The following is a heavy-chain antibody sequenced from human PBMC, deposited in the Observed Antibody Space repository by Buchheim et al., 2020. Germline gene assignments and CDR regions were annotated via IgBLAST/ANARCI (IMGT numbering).Heavy chain of an antibody. CDR2: IKQDGSEK. V-gene: IGHV3-7*01. J-gene: IGHJ1*01. CDR3: AGEADHYYDSSGYYYGAEYFQH. Sequence: EVQLVESGGGLVQPGGSLRLSCAASGFTFSSYWMSWVRQAPGKGLEWVANIKQDGSEKYYVDSVKGRFTISRDNAKNSLYLQMNSLRAEDTAVYYCAGEADHYYDSSGYYYGAEYFQHWGQGTL. CDR1: GFTFSSYW. D-gene: IGHD3-22*01.